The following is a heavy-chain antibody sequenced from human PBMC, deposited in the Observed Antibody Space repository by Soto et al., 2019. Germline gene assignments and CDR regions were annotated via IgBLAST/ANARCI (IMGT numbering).Heavy chain of an antibody. CDR1: GYTFTSYY. J-gene: IGHJ6*02. CDR2: INPSGGST. Sequence: QVQLVQSGAEVKKPGASVKVSCKASGYTFTSYYMHWVRQAPGQGLEWMGIINPSGGSTSYAQKFQGRVTMTRDTSTSTVYMELSSLRSEDTAVYYCARDESSSWENAGGVYGMDVWGQGTTVTVSS. D-gene: IGHD6-13*01. CDR3: ARDESSSWENAGGVYGMDV. V-gene: IGHV1-46*01.